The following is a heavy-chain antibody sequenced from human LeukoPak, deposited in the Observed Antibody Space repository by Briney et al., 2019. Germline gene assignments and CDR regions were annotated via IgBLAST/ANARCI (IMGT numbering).Heavy chain of an antibody. J-gene: IGHJ4*02. D-gene: IGHD6-19*01. CDR2: IRGDGRTT. Sequence: PGGSLRLSCAASGSTFGDYAMHWVRQAPGKGLEWVSLIRGDGRTTSYAGSVKGRFTISRDNSKNSLYLQMNSLRGEDTAMYYCAKDAVAGTWLHYWGQGTLVTVSS. V-gene: IGHV3-43*02. CDR3: AKDAVAGTWLHY. CDR1: GSTFGDYA.